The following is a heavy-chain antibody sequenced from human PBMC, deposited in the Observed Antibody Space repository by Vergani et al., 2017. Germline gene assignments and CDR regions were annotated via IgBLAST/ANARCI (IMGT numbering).Heavy chain of an antibody. D-gene: IGHD2-2*01. CDR2: ISGSGGNT. CDR1: GFTFSSYA. Sequence: VQLVESGGGLVQPGGSLRLSCAASGFTFSSYAMSWVRQVPGKGLEWVSGISGSGGNTYYANSVKGRFTISRDNSKNTRYLQMNSLRADDTAVYYWAKGVYCSSTSCYEGRGYYYGMGVWGQGTTVTFSS. CDR3: AKGVYCSSTSCYEGRGYYYGMGV. V-gene: IGHV3-23*04. J-gene: IGHJ6*02.